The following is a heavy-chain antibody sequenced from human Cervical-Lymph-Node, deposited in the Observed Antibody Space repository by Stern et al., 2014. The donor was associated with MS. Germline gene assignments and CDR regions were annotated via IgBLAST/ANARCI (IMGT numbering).Heavy chain of an antibody. CDR2: IIPISGTA. J-gene: IGHJ4*02. CDR1: GVTFRSYA. D-gene: IGHD3-10*01. Sequence: VQLVQSGAEVKKPGSAMKVSCKASGVTFRSYAINWVRQSHGQGLEWMGVIIPISGTAYYAQKFQGRVTMTADESTSTAYMELSSLRSEDTAVYYCARGMNMVQLVFDFWGQGTLVTVSS. V-gene: IGHV1-69*01. CDR3: ARGMNMVQLVFDF.